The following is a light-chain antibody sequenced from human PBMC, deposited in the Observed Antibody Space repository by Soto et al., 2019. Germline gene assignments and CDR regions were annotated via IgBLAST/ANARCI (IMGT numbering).Light chain of an antibody. CDR1: SSDVGGYNY. CDR2: DVS. CDR3: SSYASSSTYV. Sequence: LTQPASVSGSPGQSITISCTGTSSDVGGYNYVSWYQQHPGKAPKLMIYDVSNRPSGVSNRFSGSKSGNTASLTISGLQAEDEADYYCSSYASSSTYVFGTGTKVTVL. J-gene: IGLJ1*01. V-gene: IGLV2-14*01.